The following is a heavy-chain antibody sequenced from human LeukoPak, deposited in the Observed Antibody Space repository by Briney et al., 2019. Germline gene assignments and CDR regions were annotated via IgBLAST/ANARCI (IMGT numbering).Heavy chain of an antibody. Sequence: GGSLRLSCAASGFTFSTYSMNWVRQAPGKGLEWVSSISSSSSYIYYADSVTGRFTISRDNAKNSPYLQMNSLRAEDTAVYYCARALGGAKSDAFDIWGQGTMVTVSS. CDR2: ISSSSSYI. V-gene: IGHV3-21*01. CDR1: GFTFSTYS. J-gene: IGHJ3*02. CDR3: ARALGGAKSDAFDI. D-gene: IGHD3-16*01.